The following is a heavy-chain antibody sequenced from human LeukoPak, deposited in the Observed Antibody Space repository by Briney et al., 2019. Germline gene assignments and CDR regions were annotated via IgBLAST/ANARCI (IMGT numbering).Heavy chain of an antibody. D-gene: IGHD5-18*01. Sequence: GASVKVSCKASGYTFGSYYMFWVRQAPGQGLEWMGWINTNTGNPAYAQGFTGRFVFSLDTSVSTAYLQISSLKADDTAVYYCAREVAIGRAAMEGLLHWGQGTLVTVSS. J-gene: IGHJ4*02. CDR2: INTNTGNP. CDR1: GYTFGSYY. V-gene: IGHV7-4-1*02. CDR3: AREVAIGRAAMEGLLH.